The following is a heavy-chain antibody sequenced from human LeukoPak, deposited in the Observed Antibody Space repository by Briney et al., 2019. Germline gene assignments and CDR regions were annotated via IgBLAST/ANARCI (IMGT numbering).Heavy chain of an antibody. CDR1: GYTFTSYD. CDR2: MNPNSGNT. D-gene: IGHD3-22*01. V-gene: IGHV1-8*01. CDR3: ARSGYPLDY. J-gene: IGHJ4*02. Sequence: ASVTVSRKASGYTFTSYDINWVRQAPGQALEWMGWMNPNSGNTGYAQKFQGRVTMTRNTSISTAYMELSSLRSEDTAVYYCARSGYPLDYWGQGTLVTVSS.